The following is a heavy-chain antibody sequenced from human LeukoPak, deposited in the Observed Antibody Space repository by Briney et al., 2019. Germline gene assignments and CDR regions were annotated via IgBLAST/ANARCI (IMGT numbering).Heavy chain of an antibody. CDR1: GFTFNNFG. Sequence: GGSLRLSCEASGFTFNNFGMHWVRQAPGKGLEWVAFIGYDESKKYYAESVKGRFTISRDDSKNTLYLQMSALKTEDTAVYYCARDCSSTSCRAFDIWGQGTMVTVSS. CDR3: ARDCSSTSCRAFDI. D-gene: IGHD2-2*01. CDR2: IGYDESKK. J-gene: IGHJ3*02. V-gene: IGHV3-30*02.